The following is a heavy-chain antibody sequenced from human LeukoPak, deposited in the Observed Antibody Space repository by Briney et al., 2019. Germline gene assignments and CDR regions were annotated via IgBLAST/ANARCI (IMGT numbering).Heavy chain of an antibody. D-gene: IGHD6-19*01. J-gene: IGHJ4*02. CDR3: AKQKQWLVLDY. CDR1: GFNFDDYA. Sequence: QPGGSLRLSCAASGFNFDDYAMYWVRQAPGKGLEWVSLISGDGGDTYYADSVKGRFTISRDNSKNSLFLQMNSLRTEDTALYYCAKQKQWLVLDYWGQGTLVTVSS. CDR2: ISGDGGDT. V-gene: IGHV3-43*02.